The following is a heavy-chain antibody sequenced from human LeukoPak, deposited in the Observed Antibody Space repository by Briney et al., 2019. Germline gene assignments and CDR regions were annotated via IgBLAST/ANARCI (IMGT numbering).Heavy chain of an antibody. CDR2: IYPDESNI. D-gene: IGHD2-2*03. CDR1: GYSFPTYW. CDR3: ARPPSRGYSSSFEY. Sequence: GESLKISCKGSGYSFPTYWIAWVPQMPGKGLEWMGIIYPDESNIRYSPSLQGQVTISADKSISTAYLQWSSLKASDTAMYYCARPPSRGYSSSFEYWGQGTLVTVSS. V-gene: IGHV5-51*01. J-gene: IGHJ4*02.